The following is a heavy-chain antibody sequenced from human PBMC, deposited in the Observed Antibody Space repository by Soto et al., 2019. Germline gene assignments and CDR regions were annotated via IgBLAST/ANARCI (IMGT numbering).Heavy chain of an antibody. CDR2: IYYSGST. CDR1: GGSISNYY. J-gene: IGHJ6*02. Sequence: SETLSLTCTVSGGSISNYYWSWIRQPPGKGLEWIGYIYYSGSTNYNPSLKSRVTISVDTSKNQFSLKLSSVTAADTAVYYCARAGNCTNGVCSAYYYYYGMDVWGQGTTVTVSS. CDR3: ARAGNCTNGVCSAYYYYYGMDV. V-gene: IGHV4-59*01. D-gene: IGHD2-8*01.